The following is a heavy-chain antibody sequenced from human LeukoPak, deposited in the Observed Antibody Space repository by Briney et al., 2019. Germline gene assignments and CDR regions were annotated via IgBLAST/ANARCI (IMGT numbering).Heavy chain of an antibody. CDR2: ISWNSGSI. J-gene: IGHJ4*02. D-gene: IGHD6-19*01. CDR3: AKAPYSSGWYFDY. Sequence: GRSLRLSCAASGFTFDDYAMHWVRQAPGKGLEWVSGISWNSGSIGYADSVKGRFTISRDNAKNSLYLQMNNLRAEDTALYYCAKAPYSSGWYFDYWGQGTLVTVSS. CDR1: GFTFDDYA. V-gene: IGHV3-9*01.